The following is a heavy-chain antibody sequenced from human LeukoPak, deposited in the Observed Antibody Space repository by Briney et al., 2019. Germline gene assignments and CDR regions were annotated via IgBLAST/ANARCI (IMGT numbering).Heavy chain of an antibody. Sequence: GGSLRLSCAASGFTFSSYGMHWVRQAPGKGLEWVAVISYDGSNKYYADSVKGRFTISRDNSKNTLYLQMNSLRAEDTAVYYCARRYYDFWSDDAFDIWGQGTMVTVSS. CDR1: GFTFSSYG. D-gene: IGHD3-3*01. V-gene: IGHV3-30*19. CDR2: ISYDGSNK. J-gene: IGHJ3*02. CDR3: ARRYYDFWSDDAFDI.